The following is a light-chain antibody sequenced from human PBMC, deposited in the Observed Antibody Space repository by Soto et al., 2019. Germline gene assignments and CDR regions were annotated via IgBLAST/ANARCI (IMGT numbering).Light chain of an antibody. CDR2: DAS. CDR3: LQHTNFPIT. CDR1: QDISNH. V-gene: IGKV1-17*03. J-gene: IGKJ5*01. Sequence: DIQMTQSPSAMSASEGHRVTSTCRASQDISNHLVWFQQKPGKVPKRLIYDASSLQTGVPSRFSGSGSGTDFTLTISSLQPEDFATYYCLQHTNFPITFGQGTRLEAK.